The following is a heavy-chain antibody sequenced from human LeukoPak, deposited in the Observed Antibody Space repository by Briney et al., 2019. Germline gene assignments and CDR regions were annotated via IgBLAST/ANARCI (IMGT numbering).Heavy chain of an antibody. Sequence: GGSLRLSCAASGFTFSSYGMHWVRQAPGKGLEWVAFIRYDGSNKYYADSVKGRFTISRDNSKNTLYLQMNSLRAEDTAVYYCAKDQRSYRWFDPWAREPWSPSPQ. D-gene: IGHD3-16*02. CDR2: IRYDGSNK. CDR1: GFTFSSYG. CDR3: AKDQRSYRWFDP. V-gene: IGHV3-30*02. J-gene: IGHJ5*02.